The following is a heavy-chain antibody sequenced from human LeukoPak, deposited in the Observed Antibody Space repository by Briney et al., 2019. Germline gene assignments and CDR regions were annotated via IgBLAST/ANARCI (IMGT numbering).Heavy chain of an antibody. D-gene: IGHD2-2*01. V-gene: IGHV1-69*13. Sequence: SVKVSCKASGGTFSSYAISWVRQAPGQGLEWMGGIIPIFGTANYAQKFQGRVTITADESTSTAYMELSSLRSEDTAVYYCARVKLSQYCSSTSCSDYWGQGTLVTVSS. CDR3: ARVKLSQYCSSTSCSDY. CDR2: IIPIFGTA. CDR1: GGTFSSYA. J-gene: IGHJ4*02.